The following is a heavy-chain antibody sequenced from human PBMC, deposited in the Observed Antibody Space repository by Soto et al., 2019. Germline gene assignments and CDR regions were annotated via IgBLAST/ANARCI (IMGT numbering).Heavy chain of an antibody. Sequence: ASVKVSCKASGYIFTGYYIQWVRQVPGQGLEWMGWINTKTGGTKYAQKFQGRVTMTRDTSINTAYMEVSRLRSDDTAVYYCATDKVAFDMWGQGTMVTVSS. D-gene: IGHD3-9*01. J-gene: IGHJ3*02. V-gene: IGHV1-2*02. CDR2: INTKTGGT. CDR3: ATDKVAFDM. CDR1: GYIFTGYY.